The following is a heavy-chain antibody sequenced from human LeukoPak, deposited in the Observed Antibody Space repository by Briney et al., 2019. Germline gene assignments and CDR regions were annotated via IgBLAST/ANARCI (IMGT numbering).Heavy chain of an antibody. CDR1: GFTFSTYW. D-gene: IGHD2-15*01. CDR3: ARDESGVVVAAKVYTWFDP. V-gene: IGHV3-7*01. Sequence: GGSLRLSCSASGFTFSTYWMSWVRQAPGKGLEWVANMKRDGSEIYYVDSVKGRFTISRDNAKNSLFLQMNSLRAEDTAVYYCARDESGVVVAAKVYTWFDPWGQGTLVTVSS. CDR2: MKRDGSEI. J-gene: IGHJ5*02.